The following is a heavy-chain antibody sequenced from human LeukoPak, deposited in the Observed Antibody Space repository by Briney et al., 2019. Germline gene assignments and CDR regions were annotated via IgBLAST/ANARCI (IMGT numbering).Heavy chain of an antibody. V-gene: IGHV3-21*01. CDR3: ARDGPPHIAFVYNWFDP. Sequence: PGGSLRLSCAASGFTFSSYTMNWVRQAPGKGLEWVSSISSSSSNIYYADSVKGRFTISRDNAKNSLYLQMNSLRAEDAAVYYCARDGPPHIAFVYNWFDPWGQGTLVTVSS. D-gene: IGHD3-3*02. CDR2: ISSSSSNI. CDR1: GFTFSSYT. J-gene: IGHJ5*02.